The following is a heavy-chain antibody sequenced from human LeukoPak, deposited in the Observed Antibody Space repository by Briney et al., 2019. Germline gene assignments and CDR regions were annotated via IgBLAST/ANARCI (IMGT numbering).Heavy chain of an antibody. D-gene: IGHD3-22*01. J-gene: IGHJ4*02. V-gene: IGHV4-59*01. CDR2: IYYSGST. Sequence: SETLSLTCTVSGGSISSYYWSWIRQPPGKGLEWIGYIYYSGSTNYNPSLKSRVTISVDTSKNQFSLKLSSVTAADTAVYYCARGFYDSSGYWMTPFDYWGQGILVTVSS. CDR1: GGSISSYY. CDR3: ARGFYDSSGYWMTPFDY.